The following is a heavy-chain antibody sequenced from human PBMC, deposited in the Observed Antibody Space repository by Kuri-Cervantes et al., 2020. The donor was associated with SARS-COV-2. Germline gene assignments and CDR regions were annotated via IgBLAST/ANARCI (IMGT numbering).Heavy chain of an antibody. J-gene: IGHJ6*02. CDR2: ISGSGRTI. CDR3: AKGKVGLYYGVDV. V-gene: IGHV3-23*01. Sequence: GGSLRLSCVASGFIFKDYAMGWVRQAPGKGLEWVSVISGSGRTIYYADTVKGRFTISRDNSKNTLFLQMDSLRGDDTATYYCAKGKVGLYYGVDVWGHGTTVTVSS. CDR1: GFIFKDYA.